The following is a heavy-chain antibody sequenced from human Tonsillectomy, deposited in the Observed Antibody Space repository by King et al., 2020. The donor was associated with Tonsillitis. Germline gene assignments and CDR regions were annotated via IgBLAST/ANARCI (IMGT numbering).Heavy chain of an antibody. CDR1: GFTFSSYN. Sequence: QLVQSGGGLVKPGGSLRLSCAASGFTFSSYNMNWVRQAPGKGLEWVSSISRIGNYIYHADSVKGRFTISRDNAKNSLYLQMNSLKAADTAVYYCARDSIHFYYGMDVWGQGTTVTVSS. CDR3: ARDSIHFYYGMDV. J-gene: IGHJ6*02. CDR2: ISRIGNYI. V-gene: IGHV3-21*01.